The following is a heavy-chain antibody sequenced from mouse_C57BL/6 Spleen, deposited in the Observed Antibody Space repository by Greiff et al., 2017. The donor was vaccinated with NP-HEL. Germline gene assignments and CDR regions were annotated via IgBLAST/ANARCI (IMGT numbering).Heavy chain of an antibody. CDR3: ARGKEYYYAMDY. J-gene: IGHJ4*01. V-gene: IGHV1-55*01. Sequence: QVQLQQPGAELVKPGASVKMSCKASGYTFTSYWITWVKQRHGQGLEWLGDIYPGSGSTNYNEKFKSKATLTVDTSSSTAYMQLSSLTSEDSAVYYCARGKEYYYAMDYWGQGTSVTVSS. CDR2: IYPGSGST. CDR1: GYTFTSYW.